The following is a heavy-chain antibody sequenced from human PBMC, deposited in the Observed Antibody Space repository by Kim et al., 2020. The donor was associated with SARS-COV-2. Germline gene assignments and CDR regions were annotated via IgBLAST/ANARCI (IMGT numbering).Heavy chain of an antibody. CDR2: IYPGDSDT. J-gene: IGHJ3*02. V-gene: IGHV5-51*01. D-gene: IGHD3-22*01. CDR1: GYSFTSYW. CDR3: ARMYYYDSSGYYQYAFDI. Sequence: GESLKISCKGSGYSFTSYWIGWVRQMPGKGLEWMGIIYPGDSDTRYSPSFQGQVTISADKSISTAYLQWSSLKASDTAMYYCARMYYYDSSGYYQYAFDIWGQGTMVTVSS.